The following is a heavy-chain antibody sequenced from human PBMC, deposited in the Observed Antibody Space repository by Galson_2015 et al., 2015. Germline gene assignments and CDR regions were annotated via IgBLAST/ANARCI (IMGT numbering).Heavy chain of an antibody. Sequence: SVKVSCKASGYTFTSYGISWVRQAPGQGLEWMGWISAYNCNTNYAQKLQGRVTMTTDTSTSTAYMELRSLRSDDTAVYYCASKEGDLDYYDSSGYMRKGFGMDVWGQGTTVTVSS. J-gene: IGHJ6*02. CDR3: ASKEGDLDYYDSSGYMRKGFGMDV. V-gene: IGHV1-18*04. CDR1: GYTFTSYG. CDR2: ISAYNCNT. D-gene: IGHD3-22*01.